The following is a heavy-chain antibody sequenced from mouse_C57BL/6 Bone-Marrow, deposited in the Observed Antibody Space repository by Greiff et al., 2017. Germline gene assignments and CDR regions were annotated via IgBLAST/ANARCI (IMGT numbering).Heavy chain of an antibody. CDR2: IDPSDSET. Sequence: VQLQQPGAELVRPGSSVKLSCKASGYTFTSYWMHWVKQRPIQGLEWIGNIDPSDSETHYNQKFKDKATLTVDKSSSTAYMQLSSLTSEDSAVYYCARGNWDVYFDYGGQGTTLTVSS. D-gene: IGHD4-1*01. J-gene: IGHJ2*01. CDR1: GYTFTSYW. CDR3: ARGNWDVYFDY. V-gene: IGHV1-52*01.